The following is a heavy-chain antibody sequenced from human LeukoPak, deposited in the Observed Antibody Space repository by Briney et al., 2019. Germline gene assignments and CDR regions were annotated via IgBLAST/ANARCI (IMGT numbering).Heavy chain of an antibody. J-gene: IGHJ4*02. V-gene: IGHV3-30*18. D-gene: IGHD5-12*01. CDR2: ISYDGSNK. Sequence: GGSLRLSCAASGFTFSSYGMHWVRQAPGKGLEWVAVISYDGSNKYYVDSVKGRFTISRDNSKNTLYLQMNSLRAEDTAVYYCAEDQSSLYSGYDSAIDYWGQGTLVTVSS. CDR1: GFTFSSYG. CDR3: AEDQSSLYSGYDSAIDY.